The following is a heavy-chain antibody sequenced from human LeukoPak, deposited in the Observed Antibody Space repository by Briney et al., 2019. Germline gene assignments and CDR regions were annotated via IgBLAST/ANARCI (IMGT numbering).Heavy chain of an antibody. D-gene: IGHD3-3*01. Sequence: GGPLRLSCAASGFMLSSFPMHWVRQAPGKGLEWVALISYDGSNIYYADSVKGRFTISRDNSKNTLYLQMSSLRTEDTAVYYCARQRFLEWYFDYWGQGTLVTVSS. CDR1: GFMLSSFP. V-gene: IGHV3-30*04. CDR3: ARQRFLEWYFDY. J-gene: IGHJ4*02. CDR2: ISYDGSNI.